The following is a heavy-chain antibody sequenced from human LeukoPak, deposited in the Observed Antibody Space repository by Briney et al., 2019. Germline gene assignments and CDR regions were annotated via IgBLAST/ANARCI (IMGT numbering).Heavy chain of an antibody. CDR1: GFTFDGFA. D-gene: IGHD3-22*01. Sequence: PGRSLRLSCAASGFTFDGFAWFWVRQAPGKGLEYVSGINWNSGSIDYADSVKGRFTTSRDNAKSSLYQQMNSVRVEDTAVYYCAKGTGGYYGPFDSWGQGTLVTVSS. J-gene: IGHJ4*02. V-gene: IGHV3-9*01. CDR2: INWNSGSI. CDR3: AKGTGGYYGPFDS.